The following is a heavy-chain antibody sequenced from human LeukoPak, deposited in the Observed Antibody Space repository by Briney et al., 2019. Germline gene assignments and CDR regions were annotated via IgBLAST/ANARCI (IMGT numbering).Heavy chain of an antibody. V-gene: IGHV3-23*01. J-gene: IGHJ4*02. CDR3: ARDSSMLRGPHVIYYFDF. CDR1: GCTFSSYS. Sequence: AGSLTLSCLASGCTFSSYSMSWVRPPPGRGREWVSAFSCRGGSTYYAASVKGRLTLSRNNSKNTLYLSVNSRRGKGTGVYFCARDSSMLRGPHVIYYFDFWGQGTLVTVSS. D-gene: IGHD3-10*01. CDR2: FSCRGGST.